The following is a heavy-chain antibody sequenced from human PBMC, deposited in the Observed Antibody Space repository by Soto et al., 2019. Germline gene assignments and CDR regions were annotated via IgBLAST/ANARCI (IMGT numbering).Heavy chain of an antibody. J-gene: IGHJ2*01. CDR3: ARDAEGIVVPAAIGVHWYFDL. Sequence: PSETLSLTCTVSGGSISSYYWSWIRQPAGKGLEWIGRIYTSGSTNYNPSLKSRVTMSVDTSKNQFSLKLSSVAAADTAVYYCARDAEGIVVPAAIGVHWYFDLWGRGTLVTVSS. CDR1: GGSISSYY. V-gene: IGHV4-4*07. D-gene: IGHD2-2*02. CDR2: IYTSGST.